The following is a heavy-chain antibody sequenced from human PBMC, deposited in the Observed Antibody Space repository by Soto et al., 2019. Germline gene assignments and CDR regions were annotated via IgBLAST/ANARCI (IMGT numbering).Heavy chain of an antibody. CDR3: ARQRTTVVTQAYFDH. CDR1: GESISSSSYY. J-gene: IGHJ4*02. V-gene: IGHV4-39*01. Sequence: SETLSHTCIVSGESISSSSYYWGWIRQPPGKGLEWIGSIYYSGRTYYNPSFKSRVTISIDTSKNQFSLKLSSVTATDTAVYYCARQRTTVVTQAYFDHWGQGALVTVSS. CDR2: IYYSGRT. D-gene: IGHD2-21*02.